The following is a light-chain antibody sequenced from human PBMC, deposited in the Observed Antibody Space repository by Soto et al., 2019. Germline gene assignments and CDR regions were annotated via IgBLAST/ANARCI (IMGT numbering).Light chain of an antibody. V-gene: IGLV2-23*01. Sequence: QSVLTQPASVSGSPGQSITISCTGTSSDVGSYNLVSWYQQHPGKAPKLMIYEGSKRPSGVSNRLSGSKSGNTASLTSSGFQPEDEADYYCGSYAGRSTPCVFGTGTKLTVL. J-gene: IGLJ1*01. CDR3: GSYAGRSTPCV. CDR1: SSDVGSYNL. CDR2: EGS.